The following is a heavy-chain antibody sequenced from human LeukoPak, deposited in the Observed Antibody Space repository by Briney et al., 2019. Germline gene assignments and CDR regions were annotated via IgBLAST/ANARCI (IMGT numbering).Heavy chain of an antibody. CDR3: AKDGSSSWSPLNFDY. V-gene: IGHV3-23*01. CDR1: GFTFSGYV. J-gene: IGHJ4*02. Sequence: GGSLRLSCAASGFTFSGYVMSWVRQAPGKGLEWVSAISGSGSSTYYADSVQGRFTVSRDNSKNTLYLQMNSLRAEDTAVYYCAKDGSSSWSPLNFDYWGRGTLVTVSS. D-gene: IGHD6-13*01. CDR2: ISGSGSST.